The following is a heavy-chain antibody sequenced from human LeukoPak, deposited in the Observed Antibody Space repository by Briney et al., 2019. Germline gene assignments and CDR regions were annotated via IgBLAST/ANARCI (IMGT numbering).Heavy chain of an antibody. CDR2: IRYDGSNK. CDR3: AKDPCSGGSCYSYYYMDV. Sequence: QSGGSLRLSCAASGFTFSSYGMHWVRQAPGKGLEWVAFIRYDGSNKYYADSVKGRFTISRDNSKNTLYLQMNSLRAEDTAVYYCAKDPCSGGSCYSYYYMDVWGKGTTVTVSS. CDR1: GFTFSSYG. V-gene: IGHV3-30*02. D-gene: IGHD2-15*01. J-gene: IGHJ6*03.